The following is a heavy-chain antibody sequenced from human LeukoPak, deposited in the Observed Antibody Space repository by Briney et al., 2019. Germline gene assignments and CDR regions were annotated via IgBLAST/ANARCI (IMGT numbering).Heavy chain of an antibody. CDR2: ISYDGSNK. CDR3: ARGRVTTAILWFDP. D-gene: IGHD4-17*01. Sequence: GGSLRLSCAASGFTFSSYAMHWVRQAPGKGLEWVAVISYDGSNKYYADSVKGRFTISRDNSKNTLYLQMNSLRAEDTAVYYCARGRVTTAILWFDPWGQGTLVTVS. J-gene: IGHJ5*02. V-gene: IGHV3-30-3*01. CDR1: GFTFSSYA.